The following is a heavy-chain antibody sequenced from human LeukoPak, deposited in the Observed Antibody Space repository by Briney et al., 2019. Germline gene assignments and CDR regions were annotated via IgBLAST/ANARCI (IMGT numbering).Heavy chain of an antibody. V-gene: IGHV4-59*08. CDR1: GGSISSYY. CDR3: ARLVPYYYDSSGYYPLDY. Sequence: SETLSLTCTVSGGSISSYYWSWIRQPPGKGLEWIGYIYYSGSTNYNPSLKSRVTISVDTSKNQFSLKLSSVTAADTAVYYCARLVPYYYDSSGYYPLDYWGQGTLVTVSS. CDR2: IYYSGST. D-gene: IGHD3-22*01. J-gene: IGHJ4*02.